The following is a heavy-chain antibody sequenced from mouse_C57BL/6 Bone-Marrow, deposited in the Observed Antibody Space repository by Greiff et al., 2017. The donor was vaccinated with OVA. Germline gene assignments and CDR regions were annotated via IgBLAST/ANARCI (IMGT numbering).Heavy chain of an antibody. D-gene: IGHD2-3*01. CDR3: ARHDGAMDY. J-gene: IGHJ4*01. Sequence: DVKLVESGGGLVQPGGSLKLSCAASGFTFSDYYMYWVRQTPEKRLEWVAYISNGGGSTYYPDTVKGRFTISRDNAKNTLYLQMSRLKSEDTAMYYCARHDGAMDYWGQGTSVTVSS. CDR1: GFTFSDYY. V-gene: IGHV5-12*01. CDR2: ISNGGGST.